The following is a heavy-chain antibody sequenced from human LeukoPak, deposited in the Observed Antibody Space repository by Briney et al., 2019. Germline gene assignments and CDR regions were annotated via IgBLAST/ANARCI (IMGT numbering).Heavy chain of an antibody. J-gene: IGHJ5*02. Sequence: GGSLRLSCAASGFTFSSYGMTWVRQAPGKGLEWVSYISSSSSTIYYADSVKGRFTISRDNAKNSLYLQLNSLRAEDTAVYYCAKVSVGYFDWLSKYNWFDPWGQGTLVTVSS. CDR2: ISSSSSTI. CDR1: GFTFSSYG. CDR3: AKVSVGYFDWLSKYNWFDP. D-gene: IGHD3-9*01. V-gene: IGHV3-48*01.